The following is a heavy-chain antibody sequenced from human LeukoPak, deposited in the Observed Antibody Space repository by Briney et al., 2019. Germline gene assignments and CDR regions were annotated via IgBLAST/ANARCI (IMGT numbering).Heavy chain of an antibody. J-gene: IGHJ4*02. Sequence: RGSLKLSCAASGFTFSGSAMHWVRQASGKGLEWVGRIRSKANSYATAYAASVKGRFTISRDDSKNTAYLQMNSLKTEDTAVYYCTGTVITPFDYWGQGTLVTVSS. V-gene: IGHV3-73*01. D-gene: IGHD3-16*01. CDR3: TGTVITPFDY. CDR2: IRSKANSYAT. CDR1: GFTFSGSA.